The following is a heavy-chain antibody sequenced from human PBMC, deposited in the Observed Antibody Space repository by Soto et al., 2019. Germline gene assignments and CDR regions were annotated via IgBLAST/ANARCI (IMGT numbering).Heavy chain of an antibody. CDR3: AKDKSPSGSVYYYYYGMDV. CDR2: ISYDGSNK. CDR1: GFTFSSYG. V-gene: IGHV3-30*18. J-gene: IGHJ6*02. D-gene: IGHD3-10*01. Sequence: GGSLRLSCAASGFTFSSYGMHWVRQAPGKGLEWVAVISYDGSNKYYADSVKGRFTISRDNSKNTLYLQMNSLRAEDTAVYYCAKDKSPSGSVYYYYYGMDVWGQGTTVTVSS.